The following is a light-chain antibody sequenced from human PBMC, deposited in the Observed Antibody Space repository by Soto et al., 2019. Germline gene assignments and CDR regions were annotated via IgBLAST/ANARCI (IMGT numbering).Light chain of an antibody. CDR1: QSVSSSY. V-gene: IGKV3-20*01. CDR2: GAS. J-gene: IGKJ1*01. Sequence: EIVLTQSPGTLSLSPGERATLSCRASQSVSSSYLAWYQQKPGQAPRLLIYGASSRATGIPDRFSGSGSGTDFTLTISRLEPEDFAVYYCQQYGSSPRTFGQETKEEIK. CDR3: QQYGSSPRT.